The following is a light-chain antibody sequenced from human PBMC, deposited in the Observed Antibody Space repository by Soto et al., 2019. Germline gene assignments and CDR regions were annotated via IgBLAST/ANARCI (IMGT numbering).Light chain of an antibody. J-gene: IGKJ1*01. Sequence: EVVMAQSPVTLSVAPGERATLSCRASQSVSDKLAWYQQKPGQAPRLLLYAAYSGATGIPPRFSGSGSGTQFTLTISSLQSEDFAVYYWQQYDNWPVTFGQGTNVEIK. CDR1: QSVSDK. V-gene: IGKV3-15*01. CDR2: AAY. CDR3: QQYDNWPVT.